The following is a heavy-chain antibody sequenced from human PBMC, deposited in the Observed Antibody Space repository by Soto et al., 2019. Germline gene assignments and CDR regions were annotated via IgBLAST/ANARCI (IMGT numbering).Heavy chain of an antibody. J-gene: IGHJ4*02. CDR1: GFTFSSYV. D-gene: IGHD3-3*01. V-gene: IGHV3-30-3*01. CDR2: ISYDGSNK. CDR3: ARDGDGDPIQGYFDY. Sequence: GGSLRLSCAASGFTFSSYVMHWVRQAPGKGLEWVAVISYDGSNKYYADSVKGRFTISRDNSKNTLYLQMNSLRAEDTAVYYCARDGDGDPIQGYFDYWGQGTLVTVSS.